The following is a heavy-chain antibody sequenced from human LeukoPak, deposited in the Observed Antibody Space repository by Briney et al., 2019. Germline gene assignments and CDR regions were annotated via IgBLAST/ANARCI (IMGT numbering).Heavy chain of an antibody. D-gene: IGHD3-3*01. J-gene: IGHJ4*02. V-gene: IGHV3-33*03. CDR1: GFTFSSYW. CDR2: IWYDGSNK. Sequence: GGSLRLSCAASGFTFSSYWMSWVRQAPGKGLEWVAVIWYDGSNKYYADSVKGRFTISRDNAKNSLYLQMYSLRPEDTALYYCARKSTIFGVVDYWGQGTLVTVSS. CDR3: ARKSTIFGVVDY.